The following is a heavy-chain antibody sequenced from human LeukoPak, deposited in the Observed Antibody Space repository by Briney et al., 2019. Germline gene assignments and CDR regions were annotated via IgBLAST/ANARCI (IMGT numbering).Heavy chain of an antibody. CDR3: ARERLHY. CDR1: GLTFSRYA. Sequence: GGSLRLSCAVSGLTFSRYAMYWVRQAPGKGLEWVAVISYDGSNKYYADTVKGPFTISRDNTKNTLYPQMNSLRAEDTAVYYCARERLHYWGQGTLVTVSS. J-gene: IGHJ4*02. D-gene: IGHD1-1*01. CDR2: ISYDGSNK. V-gene: IGHV3-30*04.